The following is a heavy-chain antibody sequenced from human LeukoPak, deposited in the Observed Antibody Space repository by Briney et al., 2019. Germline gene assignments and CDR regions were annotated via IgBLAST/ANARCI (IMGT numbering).Heavy chain of an antibody. V-gene: IGHV3-43*02. J-gene: IGHJ4*02. Sequence: GGSLRLSCATSGFTFDDYVMQWVRQAPGKGLEWVSLISGDGSRTYYGDSAKGRFTISKDNSTNSLYLQMNSLRGEDTALYYCAKGLRWSPDYWGQGTLVTVSS. D-gene: IGHD4-23*01. CDR1: GFTFDDYV. CDR2: ISGDGSRT. CDR3: AKGLRWSPDY.